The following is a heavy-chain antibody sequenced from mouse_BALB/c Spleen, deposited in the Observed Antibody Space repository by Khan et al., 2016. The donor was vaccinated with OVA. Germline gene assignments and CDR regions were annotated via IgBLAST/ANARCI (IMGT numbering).Heavy chain of an antibody. CDR3: AGEGAYNRYGGCFDY. D-gene: IGHD2-14*01. V-gene: IGHV1-4*01. CDR2: INPSNNYT. CDR1: GYTFTSYT. J-gene: IGHJ2*01. Sequence: QVRLQQSGAELARPGASVKMSCKASGYTFTSYTIHWVRQRPGQALEWIGHINPSNNYTNYNQNFKDKATLIVDKSSSTAYMQLSSLPSEDSAVIDSAGEGAYNRYGGCFDYWGQGTMLTVSA.